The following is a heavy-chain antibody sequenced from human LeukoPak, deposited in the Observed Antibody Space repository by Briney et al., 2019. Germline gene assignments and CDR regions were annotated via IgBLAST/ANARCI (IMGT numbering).Heavy chain of an antibody. CDR2: ISYDGSNK. J-gene: IGHJ4*02. V-gene: IGHV3-30-3*01. D-gene: IGHD3-22*01. CDR3: ARDRSSSGYTLDY. Sequence: PGGSLRLSCAASGSTFSSYAMHWVRQAPGKGLEWVAVISYDGSNKYYADSVKGRFTISRDNSKNTLYLQMNSLRAEDTAVYYCARDRSSSGYTLDYWGQGTLVTVSS. CDR1: GSTFSSYA.